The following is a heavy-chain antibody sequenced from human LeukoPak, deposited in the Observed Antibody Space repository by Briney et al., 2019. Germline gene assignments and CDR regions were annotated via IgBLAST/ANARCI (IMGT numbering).Heavy chain of an antibody. CDR3: AREESWNYEFSWFDP. D-gene: IGHD1-7*01. CDR2: INPSGGST. J-gene: IGHJ5*02. Sequence: GASVKVSCKASGYTFTSYYMHWVRQAPGQGLEWMGIINPSGGSTSYAQKFQGRVTMTRDMSTSTVYMELSSLGSEDTAVYYCAREESWNYEFSWFDPWGQGTLVTVSS. CDR1: GYTFTSYY. V-gene: IGHV1-46*01.